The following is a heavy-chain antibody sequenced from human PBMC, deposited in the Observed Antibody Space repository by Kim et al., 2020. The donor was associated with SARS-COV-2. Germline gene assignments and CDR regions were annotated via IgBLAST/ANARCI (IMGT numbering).Heavy chain of an antibody. V-gene: IGHV3-53*01. J-gene: IGHJ3*02. Sequence: GRFTISRDNSKNTLYLQMNSLRAEDTAVYYCARAVDTAMVRRRLIGAFDIWGQGTMVTVSS. D-gene: IGHD5-18*01. CDR3: ARAVDTAMVRRRLIGAFDI.